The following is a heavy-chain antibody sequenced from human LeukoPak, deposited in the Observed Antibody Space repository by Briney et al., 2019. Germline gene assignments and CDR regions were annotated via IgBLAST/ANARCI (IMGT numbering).Heavy chain of an antibody. CDR2: IYPDGST. V-gene: IGHV4-4*09. Sequence: PSETLSLTCTVSGTSITNYYWAWIRQTPGKGLEWIGYIYPDGSTKCNPSLKSRGAISVDTSNNQFSLKVTSMTAADTAVYYCARQDYWGWFAPWGQGTLVIVSS. D-gene: IGHD3-16*01. J-gene: IGHJ5*02. CDR3: ARQDYWGWFAP. CDR1: GTSITNYY.